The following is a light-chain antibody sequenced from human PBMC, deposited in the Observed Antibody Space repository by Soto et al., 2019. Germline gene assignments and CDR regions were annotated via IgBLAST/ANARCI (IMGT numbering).Light chain of an antibody. CDR2: DVN. CDR3: SSYTVTSTRL. CDR1: SCDIGAFDL. Sequence: QSALTQPASVSGSPGQSITISCTGTSCDIGAFDLVSWYQQHPGKAPKVIIYDVNIRPSGVSNRFSGSKSGNTASLTISGLQAEDEADYYCSSYTVTSTRLFGTGTKLTVL. J-gene: IGLJ1*01. V-gene: IGLV2-14*01.